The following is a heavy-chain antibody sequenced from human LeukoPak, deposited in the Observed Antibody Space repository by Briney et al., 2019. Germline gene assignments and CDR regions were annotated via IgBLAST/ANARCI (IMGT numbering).Heavy chain of an antibody. D-gene: IGHD3-3*01. Sequence: ASVKVSCKASGGTFSSYTISWVRQAPGHGLEWMGRIIPILGIANYAQKFQGRVTITADKSTSTAYMELSSLRSEDTAVYYCARLEERRSPFGVVIPYMDVWGKGTTVTVSS. J-gene: IGHJ6*03. CDR3: ARLEERRSPFGVVIPYMDV. CDR1: GGTFSSYT. CDR2: IIPILGIA. V-gene: IGHV1-69*02.